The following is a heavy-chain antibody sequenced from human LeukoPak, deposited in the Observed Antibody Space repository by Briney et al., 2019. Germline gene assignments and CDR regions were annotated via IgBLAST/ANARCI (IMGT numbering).Heavy chain of an antibody. CDR3: AKEPSGSYDSYFDN. Sequence: GGSLRLSCATSGFTFRSNAMTWVRQAPGKGLEWVSAISGSGGSTYYADSVKGRFTISRDSSKNTLYLQMNSLRAEDTAVYYCAKEPSGSYDSYFDNWGQGTLVTVSS. V-gene: IGHV3-23*01. CDR2: ISGSGGST. J-gene: IGHJ4*02. CDR1: GFTFRSNA. D-gene: IGHD3-22*01.